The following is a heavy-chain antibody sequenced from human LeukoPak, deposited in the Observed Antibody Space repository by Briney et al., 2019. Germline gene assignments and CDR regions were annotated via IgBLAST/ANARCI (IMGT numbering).Heavy chain of an antibody. CDR3: AGGVRNDYVWGSYRANWFDP. Sequence: SETLSLTCAVYGGSFSGYYWSWIRQPPGKGLEWIGEINHSGSTNYNPSLKSRVTISVDTSKNQFSLKLSSVTAADTAVYYCAGGVRNDYVWGSYRANWFDPWGQGTLVTVSS. V-gene: IGHV4-34*01. CDR2: INHSGST. CDR1: GGSFSGYY. D-gene: IGHD3-16*02. J-gene: IGHJ5*02.